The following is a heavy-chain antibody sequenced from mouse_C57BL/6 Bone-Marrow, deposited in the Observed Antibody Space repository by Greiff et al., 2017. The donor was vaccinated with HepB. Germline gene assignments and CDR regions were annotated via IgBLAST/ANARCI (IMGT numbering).Heavy chain of an antibody. V-gene: IGHV1-82*01. CDR3: AGRGDNTAGEATDFDV. Sequence: QVQLKESGPELVKPGASVKISCKASGYAFSSSWLNWVKQRPGKGLEWIGRIYPGDGDTNYNEKFKGKATLTADKSSSTAYMQLSSLTSEDSTVYYEAGRGDNTAGEATDFDVWGTGTTVTVSS. CDR1: GYAFSSSW. D-gene: IGHD1-1*01. CDR2: IYPGDGDT. J-gene: IGHJ1*03.